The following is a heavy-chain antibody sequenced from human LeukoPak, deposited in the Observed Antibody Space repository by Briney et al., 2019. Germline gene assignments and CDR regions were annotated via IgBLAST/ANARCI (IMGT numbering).Heavy chain of an antibody. Sequence: ASVKVSCKASGYTFTGYYMHWVRQAPGQGLEWMGWINPKSGGTNYAQKFQGRVTMTRDTSISTAYMELSRLRSDDTAVYYCARVIDYGDYVPVAFDIWGQGTMVTVSS. CDR2: INPKSGGT. CDR1: GYTFTGYY. D-gene: IGHD4-17*01. J-gene: IGHJ3*02. CDR3: ARVIDYGDYVPVAFDI. V-gene: IGHV1-2*02.